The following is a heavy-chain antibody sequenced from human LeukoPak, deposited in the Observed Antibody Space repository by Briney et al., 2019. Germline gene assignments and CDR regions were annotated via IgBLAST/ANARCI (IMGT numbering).Heavy chain of an antibody. V-gene: IGHV4-31*03. CDR2: IYYSGST. J-gene: IGHJ4*02. D-gene: IGHD4-23*01. CDR3: ARESYGGNPFFDY. Sequence: PSETLSLTCTVSGGSISSSSYYWGWIRQPPGKGLEWIGYIYYSGSTYYNPSLKSRVTISVDTSKNQFSLKLSSVTAADTAVYYCARESYGGNPFFDYWGQGTLVTVSS. CDR1: GGSISSSSYY.